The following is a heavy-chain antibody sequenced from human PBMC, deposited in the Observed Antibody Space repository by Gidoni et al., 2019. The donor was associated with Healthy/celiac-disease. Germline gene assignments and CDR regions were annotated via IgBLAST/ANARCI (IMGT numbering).Heavy chain of an antibody. D-gene: IGHD4-17*01. CDR3: ARSDYGSLYYYGMDV. J-gene: IGHJ6*02. CDR1: GLTFSTYS. V-gene: IGHV3-21*01. CDR2: MMSMSSYI. Sequence: EVQLVESGGGLVQPGGPLRISCAASGLTFSTYSMNWVRQAPGKGLECVSSMMSMSSYIYYADSVKGLFTISRDNAKNSLYLQMTSLRAEDTAVYYCARSDYGSLYYYGMDVWGQGTTVTVSS.